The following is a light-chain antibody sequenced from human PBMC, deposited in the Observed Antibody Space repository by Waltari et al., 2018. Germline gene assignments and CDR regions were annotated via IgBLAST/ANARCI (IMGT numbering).Light chain of an antibody. CDR2: EDN. J-gene: IGLJ7*01. CDR3: QSYDSSYPAV. Sequence: NFMLTQPHSVSESPGKTVTISCTRSSGSIASSYVQWFQQRPGSSPTTVFFEDNQRPSGVPDRFSGSIDSSSNSASLPISGLQTEDEADYYCQSYDSSYPAVFGGGTQLTVL. V-gene: IGLV6-57*01. CDR1: SGSIASSY.